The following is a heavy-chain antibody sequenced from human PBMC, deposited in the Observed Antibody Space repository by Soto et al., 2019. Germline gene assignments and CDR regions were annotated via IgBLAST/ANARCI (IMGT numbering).Heavy chain of an antibody. Sequence: SETLSLTCTVSGGSISSGGYYWSGIRQPPGKGLEWIGYIYYSGSTYYNPSLKSRVTISVDTSKNQFSLKLSSVTAADTAVYYCARDLEGSGYQWGQGTLVTVSS. CDR1: GGSISSGGYY. CDR3: ARDLEGSGYQ. D-gene: IGHD3-22*01. V-gene: IGHV4-30-4*01. J-gene: IGHJ4*02. CDR2: IYYSGST.